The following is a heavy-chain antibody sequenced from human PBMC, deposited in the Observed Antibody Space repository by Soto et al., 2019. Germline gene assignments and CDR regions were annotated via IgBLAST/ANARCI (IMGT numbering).Heavy chain of an antibody. CDR2: IIGSSTST. J-gene: IGHJ4*02. D-gene: IGHD3-10*01. CDR1: GFTFGSNP. Sequence: EVQLSGSGGGLVQPGGSWRLSWPAFGFTFGSNPMSWVRRPQGKGLEWVSAIIGSSTSTYYADPVKGRFTISKDNSKNTLYLQMNSMRAEDTPVYYCAKDPSSGFAMENYFDYWGQGTLVTVSS. V-gene: IGHV3-23*01. CDR3: AKDPSSGFAMENYFDY.